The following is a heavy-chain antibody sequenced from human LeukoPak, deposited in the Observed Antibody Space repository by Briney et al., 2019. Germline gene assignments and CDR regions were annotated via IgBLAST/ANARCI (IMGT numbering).Heavy chain of an antibody. Sequence: GGSLRLSCAASGFTVSSNYMSWVRQATGKGLVWVSVIYSGGSTYYADSVKGRFTISRDNSKNTLYLQMNSLRAEDTAVYYCARVGDYVWGSHGMDVWGQGTTVTVSS. CDR2: IYSGGST. CDR3: ARVGDYVWGSHGMDV. CDR1: GFTVSSNY. J-gene: IGHJ6*02. V-gene: IGHV3-53*01. D-gene: IGHD3-16*01.